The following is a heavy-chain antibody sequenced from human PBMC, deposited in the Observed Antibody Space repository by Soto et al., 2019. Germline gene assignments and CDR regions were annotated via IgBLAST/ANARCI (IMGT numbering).Heavy chain of an antibody. V-gene: IGHV2-5*02. Sequence: QITLKESGPTLVKPTQTLALTCTVSGFSLITRGVGVCWIRQPPGKALEWLALIYWAGDRHYSPSLKNRLTITKDTSKKQVVLTMTNMDPVDTATYYCAHRAFDHYDILTGLDYWGQGTLVTVSS. J-gene: IGHJ4*02. D-gene: IGHD3-9*01. CDR1: GFSLITRGVG. CDR3: AHRAFDHYDILTGLDY. CDR2: IYWAGDR.